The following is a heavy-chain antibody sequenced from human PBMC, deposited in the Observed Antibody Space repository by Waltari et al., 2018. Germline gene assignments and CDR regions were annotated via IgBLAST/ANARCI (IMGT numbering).Heavy chain of an antibody. CDR3: ARGDPTAGAIDY. Sequence: EVQLVESGGGLVPPGGSLRLPCAASGFPLRTSDLHWVRQVSGKGLEWVASIGAAGETKYLDSVKGRFTISRESAKNSLNLQMNSLTGGDTAVYHCARGDPTAGAIDYWGQGTLVTVSS. CDR2: IGAAGET. D-gene: IGHD3-9*01. J-gene: IGHJ4*02. CDR1: GFPLRTSD. V-gene: IGHV3-13*01.